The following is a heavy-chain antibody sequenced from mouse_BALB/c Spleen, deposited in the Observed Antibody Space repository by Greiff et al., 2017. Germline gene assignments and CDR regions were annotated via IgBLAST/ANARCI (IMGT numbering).Heavy chain of an antibody. D-gene: IGHD2-4*01. CDR2: IWAGGST. J-gene: IGHJ1*01. CDR3: ARNDYDWYFDV. V-gene: IGHV2-9*02. CDR1: GFSLTSYG. Sequence: QVQLKESGPGLVAPSQSLSITCTVSGFSLTSYGVHWVRQPPGKGLEWLGVIWAGGSTNYNSALMSRLSISKDNSKSQVFLKMNSLQTDDTAMYYCARNDYDWYFDVWGAGTTVTVSS.